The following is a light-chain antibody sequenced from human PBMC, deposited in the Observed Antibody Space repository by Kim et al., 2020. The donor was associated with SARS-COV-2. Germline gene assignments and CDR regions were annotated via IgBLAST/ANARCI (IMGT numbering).Light chain of an antibody. J-gene: IGKJ2*01. CDR2: GAS. V-gene: IGKV3-15*01. Sequence: EIVMMQSPGTSSGSPGERATLSGRATQSASSNLAWHQQKPGQAPRLLIYGASTRPTGIPAMFSGSGSGTEFTLTISSLQSGEFAVYYSQTYNDWPYTFGQGTTLVI. CDR1: QSASSN. CDR3: QTYNDWPYT.